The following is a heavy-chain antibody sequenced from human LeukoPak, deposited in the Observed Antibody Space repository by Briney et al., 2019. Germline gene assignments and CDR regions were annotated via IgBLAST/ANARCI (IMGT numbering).Heavy chain of an antibody. Sequence: PGGSLRLSCAASGFTFSTYSMNWVRQAPGKGLEWVSYITSISSTIYYADSVRGRFTISRDNAKNSLYLQMNSLRDEDTAVYYCARVDWMIGAFDIWGQGTMVTVSS. CDR3: ARVDWMIGAFDI. D-gene: IGHD3-22*01. V-gene: IGHV3-48*02. CDR1: GFTFSTYS. J-gene: IGHJ3*02. CDR2: ITSISSTI.